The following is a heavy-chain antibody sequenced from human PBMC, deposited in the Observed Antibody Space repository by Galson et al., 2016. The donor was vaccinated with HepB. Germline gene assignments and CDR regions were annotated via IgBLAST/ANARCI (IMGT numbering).Heavy chain of an antibody. D-gene: IGHD3-10*01. CDR2: IGTSGVS. CDR3: TKDLGAGATGTYD. J-gene: IGHJ4*02. Sequence: SLRLSCAASGFTFSAYTMNWVRQVPGKGLNWVSSIGTSGVSYYADSVKGRFTISRDNSKSTLFLQMNSLTIEDTALYYCTKDLGAGATGTYDWGQGTLAAVSS. V-gene: IGHV3-23*01. CDR1: GFTFSAYT.